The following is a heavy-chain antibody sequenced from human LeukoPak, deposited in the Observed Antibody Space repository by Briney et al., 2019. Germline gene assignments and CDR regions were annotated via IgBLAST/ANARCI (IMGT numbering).Heavy chain of an antibody. CDR2: IYYSGST. J-gene: IGHJ4*02. D-gene: IGHD3-10*01. CDR1: GGSIRSTSYY. Sequence: SETLSLTCTVSGGSIRSTSYYWGWIRQPPGKGLEWIGSIYYSGSTYYNPSLKSRVTISGDTSKNQLSLTLTSVTAADTAVYYCVRDKGRVAPQYYFDYWGQGTLATVSS. CDR3: VRDKGRVAPQYYFDY. V-gene: IGHV4-39*07.